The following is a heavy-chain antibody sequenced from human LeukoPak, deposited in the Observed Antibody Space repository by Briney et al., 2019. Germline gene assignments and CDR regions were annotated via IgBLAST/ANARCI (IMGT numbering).Heavy chain of an antibody. V-gene: IGHV3-21*01. J-gene: IGHJ4*02. D-gene: IGHD2-2*02. CDR1: GFTFSSYS. CDR2: ISSSSSYI. CDR3: ARGPFVVYRPYFDY. Sequence: GGSLRLSCAASGFTFSSYSMNWGRQAPGKGLEWVSSISSSSSYIYYADSVKGRFTISRDNAKNSLYLQMNSLRAEDTAVYYCARGPFVVYRPYFDYWGQGTLVTVSS.